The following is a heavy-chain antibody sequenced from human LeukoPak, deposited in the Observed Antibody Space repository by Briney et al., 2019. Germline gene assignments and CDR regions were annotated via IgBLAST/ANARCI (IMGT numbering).Heavy chain of an antibody. CDR1: GYTFTGYY. Sequence: ASVKVSCKASGYTFTGYYMHWVRQAPGQGLEWMGIINPSGGSTSYAQKFQGRVTMTTDTSTSTAYMELRSLRPDDTAVYYCARADYDYVWGSYPIYYYYYYMDVWGKGTTVTVSS. V-gene: IGHV1-46*01. J-gene: IGHJ6*03. CDR2: INPSGGST. CDR3: ARADYDYVWGSYPIYYYYYYMDV. D-gene: IGHD3-16*02.